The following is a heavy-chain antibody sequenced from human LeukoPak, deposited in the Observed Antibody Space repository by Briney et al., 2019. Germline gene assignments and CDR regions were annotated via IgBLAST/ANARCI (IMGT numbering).Heavy chain of an antibody. CDR3: AREGGPYRPLDY. J-gene: IGHJ4*02. CDR2: VNLQGST. Sequence: SETLSLTCGVSGGSITNTNYWTWVRQPPGKGLEWIGEVNLQGSTNYNPSLMGRVAIAVDTSEIHISLQLTSVTAADTAVYYCAREGGPYRPLDYSGQGTLVTVS. V-gene: IGHV4-4*02. CDR1: GGSITNTNY.